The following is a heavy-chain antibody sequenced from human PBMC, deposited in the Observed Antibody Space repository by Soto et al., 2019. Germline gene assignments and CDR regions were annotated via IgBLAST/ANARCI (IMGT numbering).Heavy chain of an antibody. D-gene: IGHD2-2*01. CDR1: GFTFSSYG. J-gene: IGHJ6*02. CDR2: ISYDGSNK. CDR3: AKDSLYCSRTSWYAGGGYYYYYGMDV. V-gene: IGHV3-30*18. Sequence: QVQLVESGGGVVQPGRSLRLSCAASGFTFSSYGMHWVRQAPGKGLEWVAVISYDGSNKYYADSVKGRFTISRDNSKNTLYLQMNSLRAEDTGVYYCAKDSLYCSRTSWYAGGGYYYYYGMDVWGQGTTVTVSS.